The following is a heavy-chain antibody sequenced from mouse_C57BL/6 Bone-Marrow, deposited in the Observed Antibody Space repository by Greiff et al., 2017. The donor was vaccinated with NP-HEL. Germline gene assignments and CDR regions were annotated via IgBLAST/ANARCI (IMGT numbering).Heavy chain of an antibody. CDR2: INPYNGGT. CDR3: ARVYYYGSSPLPDY. D-gene: IGHD1-1*01. J-gene: IGHJ2*01. V-gene: IGHV1-19*01. CDR1: GYTFTDYY. Sequence: VQLQQSGPVLVKPGASVKMSCKASGYTFTDYYMNWVKQSHGKSLEWIGVINPYNGGTSYNQKFKGKATLTVDKSSSTAYMELNSLTSEDSAVYYCARVYYYGSSPLPDYWGQGTTLTVSS.